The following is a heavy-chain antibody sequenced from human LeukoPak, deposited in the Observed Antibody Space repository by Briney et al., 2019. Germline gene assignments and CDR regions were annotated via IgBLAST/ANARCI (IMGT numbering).Heavy chain of an antibody. CDR1: GFTFSSYS. CDR3: ARYGSGTSYITNYFDY. J-gene: IGHJ4*02. V-gene: IGHV3-48*02. CDR2: ISSDSRTI. D-gene: IGHD3-10*01. Sequence: PGGSLRLSCAASGFTFSSYSMNWVRQAPGKGLEWVSYISSDSRTIYYADSVKGRFTISRDNAKNSLYLQMKSLRDEDTAVYYCARYGSGTSYITNYFDYWSQGTLVTVSS.